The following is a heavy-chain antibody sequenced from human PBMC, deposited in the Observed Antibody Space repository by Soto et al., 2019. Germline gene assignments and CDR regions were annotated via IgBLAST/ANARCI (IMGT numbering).Heavy chain of an antibody. CDR3: ARGIPSPGSGWYGVPDSNFDY. Sequence: QVQLVQSGAEVKKPGASVKVSCKASGYTFTSYAMHWVRQAPGQRLEWMGWINAGNGNTKYSQKFQGRVTITSDTSASTAYMELSSLRSEDTAVYYCARGIPSPGSGWYGVPDSNFDYWGQGTLVTVSS. CDR2: INAGNGNT. CDR1: GYTFTSYA. V-gene: IGHV1-3*01. D-gene: IGHD6-19*01. J-gene: IGHJ4*02.